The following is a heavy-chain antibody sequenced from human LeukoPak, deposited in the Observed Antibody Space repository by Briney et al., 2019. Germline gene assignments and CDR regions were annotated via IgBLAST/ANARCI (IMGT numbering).Heavy chain of an antibody. V-gene: IGHV7-4-1*02. CDR3: ARDFAVAGRLRQHDYGGNSGDPSFDY. CDR2: INTNTGNP. J-gene: IGHJ4*02. D-gene: IGHD4-23*01. CDR1: GYTFTSYA. Sequence: GASVKVSCKASGYTFTSYAMNWVRQAPGQGLEWMGWINTNTGNPTYAQGFTGRFVFSLDTSVSTAYLQISSLKAEDTAVYYCARDFAVAGRLRQHDYGGNSGDPSFDYWGQGTLVTVSS.